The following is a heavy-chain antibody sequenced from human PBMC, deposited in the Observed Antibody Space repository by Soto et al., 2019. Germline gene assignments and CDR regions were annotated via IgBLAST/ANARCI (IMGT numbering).Heavy chain of an antibody. CDR3: VKDSPFDY. J-gene: IGHJ4*02. CDR1: GFTFSSYG. Sequence: QVQLVESGGGVVQPGRSLRLSCAASGFTFSSYGMHWVRQAPGKGLEWVAVISYDGSNKYYADSVKGRFTISRDNSKNTLYLQMNSLRAEDTAVYYCVKDSPFDYWGQGTLVTVSS. CDR2: ISYDGSNK. V-gene: IGHV3-30*18.